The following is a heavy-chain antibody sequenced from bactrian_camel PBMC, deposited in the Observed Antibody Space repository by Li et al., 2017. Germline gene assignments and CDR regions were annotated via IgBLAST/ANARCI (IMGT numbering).Heavy chain of an antibody. CDR3: ALAVPCMGWSMPAPKASDFGY. V-gene: IGHV3S1*01. Sequence: VQLVESGGGSVQPGGQLKLSCVSSGYVYNSWSGSCMAWFRQLPGKEREAVASIFSAGGSTYYADSVQGRFTISQNNAKDTVYLQMESLKFEDTAVYYCALAVPCMGWSMPAPKASDFGYWARVPRSPSP. D-gene: IGHD6*01. CDR1: GYVYNSWSGSC. CDR2: IFSAGGST. J-gene: IGHJ6*01.